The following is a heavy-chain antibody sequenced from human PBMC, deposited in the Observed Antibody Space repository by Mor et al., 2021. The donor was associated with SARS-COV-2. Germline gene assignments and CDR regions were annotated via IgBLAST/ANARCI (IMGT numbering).Heavy chain of an antibody. J-gene: IGHJ4*02. V-gene: IGHV4-34*01. CDR3: ARGRGQWELRYFDY. CDR2: GGST. Sequence: GGSTNYNPSLKSRVTISVDTSKNQFSLKLSSVTAADTAVYYCARGRGQWELRYFDYWGQGTLVTVSS. D-gene: IGHD1-26*01.